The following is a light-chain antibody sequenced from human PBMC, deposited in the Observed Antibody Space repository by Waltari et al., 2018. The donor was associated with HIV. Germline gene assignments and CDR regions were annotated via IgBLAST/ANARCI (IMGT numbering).Light chain of an antibody. CDR1: RSHIGSKP. J-gene: IGLJ2*01. Sequence: QSVLTQPPSASGTPGPRVTISCSGSRSHIGSKPVYWSQQRPGTAPKPLIYRNNQRPSGVPDRFSGSKSGTSASLAISGLRSEDEADYYCAAWDDSMSGPHVVFGGGTKLTVL. CDR3: AAWDDSMSGPHVV. CDR2: RNN. V-gene: IGLV1-47*01.